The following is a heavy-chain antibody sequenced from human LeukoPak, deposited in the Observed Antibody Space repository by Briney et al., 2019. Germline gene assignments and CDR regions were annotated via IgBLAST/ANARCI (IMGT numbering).Heavy chain of an antibody. CDR1: GFTLSSYA. J-gene: IGHJ4*02. Sequence: GGSLRLSCAASGFTLSSYAMSWVRQAPGKGLEWVSAISDSGNTYHADSVKGRFTISRDNSKNTLYLQMNSLRAEDTAVYYCAKDRGYYDSSGYYYYWGQGTLVTVSS. V-gene: IGHV3-23*01. CDR3: AKDRGYYDSSGYYYY. D-gene: IGHD3-22*01. CDR2: ISDSGNT.